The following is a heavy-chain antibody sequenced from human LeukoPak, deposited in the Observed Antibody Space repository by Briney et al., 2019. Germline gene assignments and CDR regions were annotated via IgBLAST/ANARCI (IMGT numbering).Heavy chain of an antibody. J-gene: IGHJ2*01. D-gene: IGHD4-23*01. CDR3: ATWYGGNSRYFDL. V-gene: IGHV1-2*06. Sequence: ASVKVSCKASGYSFTGYYMHWVRQAPGQGLEWMGRINPNSGGTKYAQKFKGRVTMTRDTSISTAYMELSRLRSEDTAVYYCATWYGGNSRYFDLWGRGTLVTVSS. CDR1: GYSFTGYY. CDR2: INPNSGGT.